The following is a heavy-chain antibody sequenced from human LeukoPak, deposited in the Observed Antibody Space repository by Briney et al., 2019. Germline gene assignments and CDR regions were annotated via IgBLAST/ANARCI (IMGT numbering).Heavy chain of an antibody. CDR3: ASGYSSGSDAFDI. Sequence: PAGTLRLSCAASGFTFNSYSMNWVRQAPAKGLEWVSSISSSSSYIYYADSVQGRFTISRDNAKNSLYLQMNSLRAEDTAVYYCASGYSSGSDAFDIWGQGTMVTVSS. J-gene: IGHJ3*02. CDR1: GFTFNSYS. V-gene: IGHV3-21*01. D-gene: IGHD6-19*01. CDR2: ISSSSSYI.